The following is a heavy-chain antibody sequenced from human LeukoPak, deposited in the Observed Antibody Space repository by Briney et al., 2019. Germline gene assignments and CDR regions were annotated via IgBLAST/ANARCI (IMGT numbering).Heavy chain of an antibody. CDR2: IYTNGGT. J-gene: IGHJ4*02. CDR1: GDSMSGFY. D-gene: IGHD3-22*01. CDR3: ARDYLDSSGYYYAL. V-gene: IGHV4-4*07. Sequence: SETLSLTCTVSGDSMSGFYWSWIRQPAGKGLEWIGRIYTNGGTNYNPSLKSRITMSIDTSKNQFSLKLSSVTAADTAVYYCARDYLDSSGYYYALWGQGTLVTVSS.